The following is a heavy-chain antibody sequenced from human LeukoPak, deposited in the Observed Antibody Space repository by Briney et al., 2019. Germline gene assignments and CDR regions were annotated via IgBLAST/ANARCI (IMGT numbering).Heavy chain of an antibody. D-gene: IGHD3-10*01. CDR3: AKDRRERFGERGFFDY. Sequence: GGTLRLSCVVSEFTFNTYALSWVRQTPGKGLEWVSGISASGGDTYYADSVKGRFTISRDNSKNTLYLQMNSLRAEDTAVYYCAKDRRERFGERGFFDYWGQGTLVTVSS. J-gene: IGHJ4*02. CDR2: ISASGGDT. CDR1: EFTFNTYA. V-gene: IGHV3-23*01.